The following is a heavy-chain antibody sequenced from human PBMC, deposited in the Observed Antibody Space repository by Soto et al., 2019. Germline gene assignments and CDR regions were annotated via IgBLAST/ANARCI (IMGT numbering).Heavy chain of an antibody. D-gene: IGHD3-10*01. CDR3: ARGSKRITMVRGVIITPGFDY. CDR2: INHSGST. Sequence: TSETLSLTCAVYGGSFSGYYWSWIRQPPGKGLEWIGEINHSGSTNYNPSLKSRVTISVDTSKNQFSLKLSSVTAADTAVYYCARGSKRITMVRGVIITPGFDYWGQGTLVTVSS. J-gene: IGHJ4*02. V-gene: IGHV4-34*01. CDR1: GGSFSGYY.